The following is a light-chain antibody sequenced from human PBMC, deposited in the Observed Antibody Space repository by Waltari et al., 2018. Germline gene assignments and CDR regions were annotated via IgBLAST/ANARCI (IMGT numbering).Light chain of an antibody. CDR3: GTWDNTLSAV. CDR2: GKD. V-gene: IGLV1-51*02. Sequence: QSVLTPPPSVSAAPGQKVTISCSGSTSNIGNNYVSWYKQFPGAAPKALSYGKDQLATGIPERLSGSKSGTSATLDITGRQTGDEADYYCGTWDNTLSAVFGGGTKVTVL. J-gene: IGLJ2*01. CDR1: TSNIGNNY.